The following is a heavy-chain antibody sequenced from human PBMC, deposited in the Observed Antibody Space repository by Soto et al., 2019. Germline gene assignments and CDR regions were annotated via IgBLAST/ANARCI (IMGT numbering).Heavy chain of an antibody. Sequence: GGSLRLSCAASGFTFSSYSMNWVRQAPGKGLEWVSYISSSSSTIYYADSVKGRFTISRDNAKNSLYLQMNSLRAEDTAVYYGARDRGYCSGGSCYSGAFDIWGQGTMVTVSS. V-gene: IGHV3-48*01. D-gene: IGHD2-15*01. CDR1: GFTFSSYS. CDR3: ARDRGYCSGGSCYSGAFDI. J-gene: IGHJ3*02. CDR2: ISSSSSTI.